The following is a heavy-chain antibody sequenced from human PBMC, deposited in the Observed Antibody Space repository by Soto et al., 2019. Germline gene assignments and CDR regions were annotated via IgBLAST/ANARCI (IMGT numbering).Heavy chain of an antibody. V-gene: IGHV1-3*01. J-gene: IGHJ6*03. CDR3: ARDKGFGELLVYYYMDV. Sequence: ASVKVSCKASGYTFTSYAMHWVRQAPGQRLEWMGWINAGNGNTKYSQKFQGRVTITRDTSASTAYMELSSLRSEDTAVYYCARDKGFGELLVYYYMDVWGKGTTVTVSS. CDR2: INAGNGNT. D-gene: IGHD3-10*01. CDR1: GYTFTSYA.